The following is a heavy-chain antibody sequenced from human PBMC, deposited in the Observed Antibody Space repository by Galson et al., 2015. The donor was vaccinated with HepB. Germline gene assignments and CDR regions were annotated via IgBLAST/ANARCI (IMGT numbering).Heavy chain of an antibody. D-gene: IGHD2/OR15-2a*01. Sequence: SVKVSCKASGGRFSHYAISWVRQAPGQGLEWMGGSIPMSATAKYAQKFQGRVTITADESTTTAYMELRSLRSEDTAVYYCARERGGQYYDDGMDVWGQGTTVTVSS. V-gene: IGHV1-69*13. CDR3: ARERGGQYYDDGMDV. CDR1: GGRFSHYA. J-gene: IGHJ6*02. CDR2: SIPMSATA.